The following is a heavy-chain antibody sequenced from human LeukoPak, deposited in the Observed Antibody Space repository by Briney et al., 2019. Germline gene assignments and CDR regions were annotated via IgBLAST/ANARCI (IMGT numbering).Heavy chain of an antibody. CDR1: GFTFSDYY. CDR3: ARDALVIGTNWFDP. D-gene: IGHD3-9*01. V-gene: IGHV3-11*04. J-gene: IGHJ5*02. CDR2: ISSSGSTI. Sequence: GGSLRLSCAASGFTFSDYYTSWIRQAPGKGVEWVSYISSSGSTIYYADSVKGRFTISRDNAKNSLYLQMNSLRAEDTAVYYCARDALVIGTNWFDPWGQGTLVTVSS.